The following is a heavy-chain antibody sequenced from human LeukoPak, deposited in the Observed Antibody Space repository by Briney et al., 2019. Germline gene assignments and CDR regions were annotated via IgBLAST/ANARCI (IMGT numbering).Heavy chain of an antibody. V-gene: IGHV3-13*01. D-gene: IGHD6-19*01. Sequence: GGSLRLSCAASGFTFSSYDMHWVRQATGKGLEWVSAIGTAGDTYYPDSVKGRFTISRDNSKNTLYLQMNSLRAEDTAVYYCAKSIAVAYIDYWGQGTLVTVSS. CDR1: GFTFSSYD. CDR2: IGTAGDT. J-gene: IGHJ4*02. CDR3: AKSIAVAYIDY.